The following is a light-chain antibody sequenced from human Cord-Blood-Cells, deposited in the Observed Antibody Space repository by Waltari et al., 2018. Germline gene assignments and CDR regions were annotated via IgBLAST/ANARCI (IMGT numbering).Light chain of an antibody. Sequence: EIVLTQSPATLPLSPGDRATLSCRASQTVCSYLAWYQQKPGQAPRLLIYDASNRATGIPARFSGSGSGTDFTLTISSLEPEDFAVYYCQQRSNWPPLTFGGGTKVEIK. CDR3: QQRSNWPPLT. CDR2: DAS. J-gene: IGKJ4*01. V-gene: IGKV3-11*01. CDR1: QTVCSY.